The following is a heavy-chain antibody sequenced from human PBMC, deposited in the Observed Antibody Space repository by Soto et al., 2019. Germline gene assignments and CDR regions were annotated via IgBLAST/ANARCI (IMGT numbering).Heavy chain of an antibody. J-gene: IGHJ6*01. Sequence: QVQLQESGPGLVKPSGTLSLTCAVSGDSISSNYWWSWVRQPPGKGLEWIGEIYHSGVTNYNPSLKSRVTMSVDKSKNQFYLVLNSVTAAGPAVHYCARDVLRVSLGVWGQGTTVTVSS. CDR2: IYHSGVT. V-gene: IGHV4-4*02. CDR3: ARDVLRVSLGV. CDR1: GDSISSNYW. D-gene: IGHD3-3*01.